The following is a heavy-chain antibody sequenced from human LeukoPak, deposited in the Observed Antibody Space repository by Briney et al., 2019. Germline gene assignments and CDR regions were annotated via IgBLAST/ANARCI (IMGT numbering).Heavy chain of an antibody. CDR2: INGGGGST. J-gene: IGHJ6*03. CDR3: AKALKVVAGSGPVDYYYYMDV. V-gene: IGHV3-23*01. Sequence: GGSLRLSCAASGFTFSSYAMSWVRQAPGKGLEWVSAINGGGGSTYYADSVKGRFTISRDNSKNTLYLQMNSLRAEDTAVYYCAKALKVVAGSGPVDYYYYMDVWGKGTTVTISS. CDR1: GFTFSSYA. D-gene: IGHD6-19*01.